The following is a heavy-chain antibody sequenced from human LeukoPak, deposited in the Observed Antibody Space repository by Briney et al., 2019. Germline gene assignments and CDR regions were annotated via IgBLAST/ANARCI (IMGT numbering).Heavy chain of an antibody. CDR3: ARDQGDAIFDY. CDR1: GYSISSGYY. Sequence: PSETLSLTCTVSGYSISSGYYWGWIRQPPGKGLEWIGSIYHSGNTYYNPSLKSRVTISVDTSKNQFSLKLSSVTAADTAVYYCARDQGDAIFDYWGQGTLVTVSS. V-gene: IGHV4-38-2*02. D-gene: IGHD3-16*01. J-gene: IGHJ4*02. CDR2: IYHSGNT.